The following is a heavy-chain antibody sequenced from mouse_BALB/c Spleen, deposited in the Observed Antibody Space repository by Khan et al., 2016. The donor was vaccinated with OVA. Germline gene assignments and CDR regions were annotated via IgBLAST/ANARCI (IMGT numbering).Heavy chain of an antibody. CDR2: IYPGNSDT. J-gene: IGHJ3*01. D-gene: IGHD2-12*01. V-gene: IGHV1-5*01. CDR3: TRGGYSVFAY. CDR1: GYSFTSYL. Sequence: EVQLQQSGTVLARPGASVKMSCKASGYSFTSYLIHWVKQRHGQGLEWIGDIYPGNSDTSYNQKFKDKAKMTAGYSASTAYMELSSLTTEDSAVNYCTRGGYSVFAYWGQGTLVTVSA.